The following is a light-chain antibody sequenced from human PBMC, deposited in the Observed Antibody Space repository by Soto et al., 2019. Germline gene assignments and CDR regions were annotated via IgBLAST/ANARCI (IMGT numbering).Light chain of an antibody. J-gene: IGKJ2*01. CDR3: QQYYNTPYT. Sequence: IVMTQSPDSLAVSLGERATINCKSSQSVLYSSSNKNFLAWYQQKPGQPPKLLIYWASTRESGVPDRFSGSGSGTDFTLTISSLQAEDVAVYYCQQYYNTPYTFGQGTKLEI. V-gene: IGKV4-1*01. CDR1: QSVLYSSSNKNF. CDR2: WAS.